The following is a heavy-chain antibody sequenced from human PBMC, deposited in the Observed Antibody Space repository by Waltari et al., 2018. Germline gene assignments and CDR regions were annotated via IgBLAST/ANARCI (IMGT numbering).Heavy chain of an antibody. V-gene: IGHV4-39*07. J-gene: IGHJ6*02. CDR2: IYYSGST. CDR1: GGSIRSSSYY. Sequence: QLQLQESGPGLVKPSETLSLTCPVSGGSIRSSSYYWGWIRQPPGKGLEWIGSIYYSGSTYYNPSLKSRVTISVDTSKNQFSLKLSSVTAADTAVYYCARSLPNYYYYGMDVWGQGTTVTVSS. CDR3: ARSLPNYYYYGMDV.